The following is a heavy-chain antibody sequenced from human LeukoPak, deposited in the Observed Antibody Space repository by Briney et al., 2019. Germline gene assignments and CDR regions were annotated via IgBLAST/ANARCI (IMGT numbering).Heavy chain of an antibody. J-gene: IGHJ4*02. CDR3: ARTARGLVSSWFDY. Sequence: PSETLSLTCAVYGGSFSGYYWSWIRQPPGKGLEWIGEINHSGSTNYNPSLKSRVTISVDTSKNQFSLKLSSVTAADTAVHYCARTARGLVSSWFDYWGQGTLVTVSS. CDR1: GGSFSGYY. D-gene: IGHD6-13*01. CDR2: INHSGST. V-gene: IGHV4-34*01.